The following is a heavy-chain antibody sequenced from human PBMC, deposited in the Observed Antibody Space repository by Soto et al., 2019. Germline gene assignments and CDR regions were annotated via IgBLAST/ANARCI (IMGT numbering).Heavy chain of an antibody. CDR3: ARRDSSSWYGAFDI. V-gene: IGHV3-53*01. D-gene: IGHD6-13*01. CDR2: IYSGGST. CDR1: GFTVSSNY. J-gene: IGHJ3*02. Sequence: GGSLRLSCAASGFTVSSNYMSWVRQAPGKGLEWVSVIYSGGSTYYADSVKGRFTISRDNSKNTLYLQMNSLRAEDTAVYYCARRDSSSWYGAFDIWGQGTMVTVSS.